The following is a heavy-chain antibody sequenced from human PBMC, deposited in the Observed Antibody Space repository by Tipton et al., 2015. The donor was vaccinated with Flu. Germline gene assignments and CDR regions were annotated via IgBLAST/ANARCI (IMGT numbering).Heavy chain of an antibody. J-gene: IGHJ4*02. D-gene: IGHD1-26*01. Sequence: TLSLTCAVSGYSISSGYYWGWIRQPPGKGLEWIGSIYHSGSTYYNPSLKSRVTISVDTSKNQFSLKLSSVTAADTAVYYCARGEVGATPADYWGQGTLVTGSS. CDR2: IYHSGST. CDR3: ARGEVGATPADY. V-gene: IGHV4-38-2*01. CDR1: GYSISSGYY.